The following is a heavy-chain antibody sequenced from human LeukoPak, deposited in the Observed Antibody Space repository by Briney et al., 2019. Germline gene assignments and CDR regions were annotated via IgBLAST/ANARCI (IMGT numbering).Heavy chain of an antibody. V-gene: IGHV4-30-2*01. CDR3: ARGKATIND. J-gene: IGHJ4*02. Sequence: ASETLSLTCAVSGGSISSGGYSWSWIRQPPGKGLEWIGYIYHSGSTYHNPSLKSRVTISVDRSKNQFSLKLSSVTAADTAVYYCARGKATINDWGQGTLVTVSS. CDR2: IYHSGST. CDR1: GGSISSGGYS. D-gene: IGHD5-12*01.